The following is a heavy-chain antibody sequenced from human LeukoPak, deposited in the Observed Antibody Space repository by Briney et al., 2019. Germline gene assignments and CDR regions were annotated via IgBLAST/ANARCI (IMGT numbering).Heavy chain of an antibody. CDR2: IYYSGST. D-gene: IGHD6-19*01. J-gene: IGHJ5*02. Sequence: PSETLSLTCTVSGGSISSYYWSWIRQPPGKGLEWIGYIYYSGSTNYNPSLKSRVTISVDTSKNQFSLKLSSVTAADTAVYYCARGRDSSGWYVLHWFDPWGQGTLVTVSS. CDR3: ARGRDSSGWYVLHWFDP. V-gene: IGHV4-59*01. CDR1: GGSISSYY.